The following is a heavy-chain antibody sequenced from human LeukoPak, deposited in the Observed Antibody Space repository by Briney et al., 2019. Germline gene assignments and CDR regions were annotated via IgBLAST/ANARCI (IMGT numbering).Heavy chain of an antibody. CDR2: INPNSGGT. D-gene: IGHD6-19*01. V-gene: IGHV1-2*02. J-gene: IGHJ5*02. Sequence: ASVKVSCKASGYTFTGYYMHWVRQAPGQGLEWMGWINPNSGGTNYAQKFQGRVTMTRDTSISTAYMELSRLRSDDTAVYYCARSFYSSGWSLWFDPWGQGTLVTVSS. CDR1: GYTFTGYY. CDR3: ARSFYSSGWSLWFDP.